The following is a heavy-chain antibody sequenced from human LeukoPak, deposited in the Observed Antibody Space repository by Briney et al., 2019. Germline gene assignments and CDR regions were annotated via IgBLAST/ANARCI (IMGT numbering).Heavy chain of an antibody. Sequence: ASVKVSCKASGYTFTGYYMHWVRQAPGQGLEWMGWINPNSGSTNYAQKFQGRVTMTRDTSISTAYMELSRLRSDDTAVYYCARDVKGVLRFLEWLLDNWFDPWGQGTLVTVSS. J-gene: IGHJ5*02. CDR2: INPNSGST. D-gene: IGHD3-3*01. V-gene: IGHV1-2*02. CDR1: GYTFTGYY. CDR3: ARDVKGVLRFLEWLLDNWFDP.